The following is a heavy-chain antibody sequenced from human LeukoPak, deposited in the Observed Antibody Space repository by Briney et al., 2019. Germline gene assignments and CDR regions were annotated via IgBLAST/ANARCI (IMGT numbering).Heavy chain of an antibody. V-gene: IGHV1-8*01. CDR2: MNPNSGNT. J-gene: IGHJ6*02. CDR1: GYTFTSYD. D-gene: IGHD4-17*01. CDR3: ARPPRGDYDPYYYYYGMDV. Sequence: ASVKVSCKASGYTFTSYDINWVRQATGQGLEWMGWMNPNSGNTGYAQKFQGRVTMTRNTSISTAYMELSSLRSEDTAAYYCARPPRGDYDPYYYYYGMDVWGQGTTVTVSS.